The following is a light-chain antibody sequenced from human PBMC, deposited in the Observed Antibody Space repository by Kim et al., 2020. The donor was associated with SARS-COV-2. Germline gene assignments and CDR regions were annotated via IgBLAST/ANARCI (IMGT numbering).Light chain of an antibody. Sequence: SITIPCTGSTSDVGGYNYVSWYQQHPGKAPKLLIYDVSHRPSGVSNRFSGSKSGNTASLTISGLQAEDEADYYCSSYSSSSSRGVFGTGTEVTVL. CDR1: TSDVGGYNY. V-gene: IGLV2-14*03. CDR2: DVS. CDR3: SSYSSSSSRGV. J-gene: IGLJ1*01.